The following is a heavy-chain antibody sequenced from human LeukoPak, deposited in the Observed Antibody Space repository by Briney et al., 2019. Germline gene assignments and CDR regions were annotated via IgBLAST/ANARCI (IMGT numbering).Heavy chain of an antibody. J-gene: IGHJ4*02. CDR2: ISYDGSNK. CDR3: ARDNSSSWLEDYFDY. CDR1: GFTFSSYA. Sequence: GGSLRLSCAASGFTFSSYAMHWVRQAPGKGLERVAVISYDGSNKYYADSVKGRFTISRDNSKNTLYLQMNSLRAEDTAVYYCARDNSSSWLEDYFDYWGQGTLVTVSS. D-gene: IGHD6-13*01. V-gene: IGHV3-30*04.